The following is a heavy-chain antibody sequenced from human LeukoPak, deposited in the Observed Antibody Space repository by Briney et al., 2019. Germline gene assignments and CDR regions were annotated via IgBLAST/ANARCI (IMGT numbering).Heavy chain of an antibody. CDR2: IRWNSGGI. Sequence: GRSLRLSCAASGFTFADYAMHWVRQVPGKGLEWVSGIRWNSGGIAYADSVKGRFTISRDNAKNSLYLQMNSLRAEDTAGYYCATERYYGDYVLFDYWGQGPLVTVSS. V-gene: IGHV3-9*01. CDR1: GFTFADYA. CDR3: ATERYYGDYVLFDY. J-gene: IGHJ4*02. D-gene: IGHD4-17*01.